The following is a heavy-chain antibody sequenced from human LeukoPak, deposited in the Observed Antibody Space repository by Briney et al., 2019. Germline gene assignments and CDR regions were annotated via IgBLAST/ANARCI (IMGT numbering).Heavy chain of an antibody. CDR2: IWYDGSNK. J-gene: IGHJ4*02. CDR1: GFTFSSYG. D-gene: IGHD3-22*01. V-gene: IGHV3-33*01. CDR3: ARSSDYDSSGSFDY. Sequence: GGSLRLSCAASGFTFSSYGMHWVRQAPGKGLEWVAVIWYDGSNKYYADSVKGRFTISRDNSKNTLYPQMNSLRAEDTAVYYCARSSDYDSSGSFDYWGQGTLVTVSS.